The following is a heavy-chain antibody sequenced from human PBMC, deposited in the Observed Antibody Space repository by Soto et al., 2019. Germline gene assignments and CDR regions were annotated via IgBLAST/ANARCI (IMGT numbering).Heavy chain of an antibody. Sequence: GESLKISCRGSGYDFNTNWFGWVRQLPGRGLEWVGIMYPGDSDTRLHPSLQGHVTLSADVTVSTACLQWRTLKTSDSGMDFSARLPRDCNRSSCYYADHWGRGSSVAVSS. CDR3: ARLPRDCNRSSCYYADH. CDR1: GYDFNTNW. D-gene: IGHD3-22*01. J-gene: IGHJ4*02. CDR2: MYPGDSDT. V-gene: IGHV5-51*01.